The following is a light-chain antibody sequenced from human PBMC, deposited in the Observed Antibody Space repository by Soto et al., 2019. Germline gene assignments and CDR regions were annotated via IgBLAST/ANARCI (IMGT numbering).Light chain of an antibody. J-gene: IGKJ4*01. CDR2: AAA. Sequence: DLQITQSPSSLSASVGDRVTITCRASENINKYLNWYQHKPGRAPRLLIYAAANLQGGVPSRFSGSGSGTDFTLTISSLQPEDFATYYCQQSHSTLSVTFGGGTKV. CDR1: ENINKY. V-gene: IGKV1-39*01. CDR3: QQSHSTLSVT.